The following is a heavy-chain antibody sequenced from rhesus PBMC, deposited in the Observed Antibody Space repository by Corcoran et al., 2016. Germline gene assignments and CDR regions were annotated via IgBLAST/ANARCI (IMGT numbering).Heavy chain of an antibody. D-gene: IGHD4-23*01. CDR2: IYGSGGGT. V-gene: IGHV4-106*01. CDR1: GGSISDDYY. J-gene: IGHJ4*01. CDR3: ARDDTVTTADY. Sequence: QVQLQESGPGLVKPSETLSLTCAVSGGSISDDYYWSWIRQPPGKGLEWIGYIYGSGGGTTYNPSLKNRVTISIDTSTNQFSLKLNSMTAADTAVYYCARDDTVTTADYWGQGVLVTVSS.